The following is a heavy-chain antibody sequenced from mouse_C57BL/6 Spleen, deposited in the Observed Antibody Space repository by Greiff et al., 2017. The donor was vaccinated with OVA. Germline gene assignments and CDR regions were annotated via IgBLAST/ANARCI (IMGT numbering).Heavy chain of an antibody. CDR2: IRSKSNNYAT. CDR1: GFSFNTYA. V-gene: IGHV10-1*01. CDR3: VSPSNFGLDYYAMDY. J-gene: IGHJ4*01. D-gene: IGHD2-5*01. Sequence: EVQLVESGGGLVQPKGSLKLSCAASGFSFNTYAMNWVRQAPGKGLEWVARIRSKSNNYATYYADSVKDRFTISRDDSESMLYLQMNNVKTEDTAMYYCVSPSNFGLDYYAMDYWGQGTSVTVSS.